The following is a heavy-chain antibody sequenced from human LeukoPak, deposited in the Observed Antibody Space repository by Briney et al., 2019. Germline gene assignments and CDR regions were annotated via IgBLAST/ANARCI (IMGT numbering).Heavy chain of an antibody. Sequence: ASVKVSCKASGYTFTSYDINWVRQPTGQGLEWMGWMNPNSGNTGYAQKFQGRVTMTRNTSISTAYMELSSLRSEDTAVYYCARGGRWYSSSDDAFDIWGQGTMVTVSS. J-gene: IGHJ3*02. D-gene: IGHD6-13*01. CDR1: GYTFTSYD. V-gene: IGHV1-8*01. CDR2: MNPNSGNT. CDR3: ARGGRWYSSSDDAFDI.